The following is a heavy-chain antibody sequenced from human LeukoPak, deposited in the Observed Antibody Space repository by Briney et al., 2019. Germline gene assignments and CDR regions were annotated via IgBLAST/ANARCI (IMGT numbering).Heavy chain of an antibody. CDR3: ARGSLVGKMDH. J-gene: IGHJ4*02. Sequence: ASVKVSCKASGYTFTGYYMHWVRQAPGQGLEWMGWISTYNDNTNYAQKLQGRVTMTTDTSTSTAYMELRNLRSDDTAVYYCARGSLVGKMDHWGQGTLVTVSS. CDR2: ISTYNDNT. D-gene: IGHD1-26*01. CDR1: GYTFTGYY. V-gene: IGHV1-18*01.